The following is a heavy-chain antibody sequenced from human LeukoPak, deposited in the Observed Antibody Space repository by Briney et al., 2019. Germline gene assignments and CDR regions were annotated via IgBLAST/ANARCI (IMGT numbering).Heavy chain of an antibody. Sequence: GGSLRLSCAASGFTFSNYAMSWVRQAPGKGLEWVSAISGSGSSTYYADSVKGRFTISRDNSKNSLYLQMNSLRAEDTAVYYCARGPTYYDFWSGYGYWGQGTLVTVSS. CDR1: GFTFSNYA. D-gene: IGHD3-3*01. J-gene: IGHJ4*02. CDR3: ARGPTYYDFWSGYGY. V-gene: IGHV3-23*01. CDR2: ISGSGSST.